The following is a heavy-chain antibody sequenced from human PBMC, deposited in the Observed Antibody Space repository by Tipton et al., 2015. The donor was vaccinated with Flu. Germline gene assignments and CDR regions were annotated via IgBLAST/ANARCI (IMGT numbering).Heavy chain of an antibody. Sequence: TLSLTCAVSGGSVTRSSYYWGWIRQPLGKGLEWIGSIYYSGSTYYNPSLKSRVSISVDTSKNQFSLKLTSMTAADTAVYYCARGTPLWFGDLDYWGQGTLVTVSS. CDR1: GGSVTRSSYY. J-gene: IGHJ4*02. CDR2: IYYSGST. V-gene: IGHV4-39*07. D-gene: IGHD3-10*01. CDR3: ARGTPLWFGDLDY.